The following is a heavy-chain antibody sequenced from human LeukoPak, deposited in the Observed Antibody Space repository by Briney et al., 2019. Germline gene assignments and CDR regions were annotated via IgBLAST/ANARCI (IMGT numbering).Heavy chain of an antibody. CDR2: INPSGGST. D-gene: IGHD4-23*01. V-gene: IGHV1-46*01. CDR1: GYTFTSYY. CDR3: ANAGGNDGGGY. Sequence: ASVKVSCKASGYTFTSYYMHWVRQAPGQGLEWMGIINPSGGSTSYAQKFQGRVTMTRDMSTSTDYMELSSLRSEDTAVYYCANAGGNDGGGYWGQGTLVTVSS. J-gene: IGHJ4*02.